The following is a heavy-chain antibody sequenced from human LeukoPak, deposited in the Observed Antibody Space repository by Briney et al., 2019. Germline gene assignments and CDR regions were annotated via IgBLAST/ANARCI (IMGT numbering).Heavy chain of an antibody. V-gene: IGHV3-21*01. D-gene: IGHD5-12*01. CDR2: ISSSSSYI. CDR3: ASPGGYSGYEYYYYMDV. J-gene: IGHJ6*03. CDR1: GFTFSSYS. Sequence: GGSLRLSCAASGFTFSSYSMNWVRQAPGKGLEWVSSISSSSSYIYYADSVKGRFTISRDNAKNSLYLQMNSLRAEDTAAYYCASPGGYSGYEYYYYMDVWGKGTTVTVSS.